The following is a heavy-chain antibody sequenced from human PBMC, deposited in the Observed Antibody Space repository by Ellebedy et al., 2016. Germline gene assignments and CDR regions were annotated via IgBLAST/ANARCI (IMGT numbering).Heavy chain of an antibody. J-gene: IGHJ3*02. V-gene: IGHV4-30-4*01. D-gene: IGHD6-6*01. CDR3: ARHLEYSSSEDAFDI. CDR1: GGSISSGDYY. Sequence: SETLSLXCAVSGGSISSGDYYWSWIRQPPGKGLEWIGYIYYSGSTYYNPSLKSRVTISVDTSKNQFSLKLSSVTAADTAVYYCARHLEYSSSEDAFDIWGQGTMVTVSS. CDR2: IYYSGST.